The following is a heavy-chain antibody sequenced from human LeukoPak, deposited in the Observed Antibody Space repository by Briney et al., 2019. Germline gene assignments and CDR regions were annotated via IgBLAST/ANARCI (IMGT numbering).Heavy chain of an antibody. D-gene: IGHD3-16*01. CDR2: IYHSGST. Sequence: SETLSLTCTVSGYSISSGYYWGWIRQPPGKGLEWIGSIYHSGSTYYNPSLKSRVTISVDTSKNQFSLKLSSMTAADTAVYYCARELSGQHLGYFDYWGQGTLVTVSS. CDR1: GYSISSGYY. CDR3: ARELSGQHLGYFDY. J-gene: IGHJ4*02. V-gene: IGHV4-38-2*02.